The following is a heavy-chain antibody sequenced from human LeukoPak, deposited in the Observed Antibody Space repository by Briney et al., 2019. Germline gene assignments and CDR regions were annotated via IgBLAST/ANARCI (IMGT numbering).Heavy chain of an antibody. CDR1: GFTFSSYA. J-gene: IGHJ4*02. CDR2: ISGSGGST. D-gene: IGHD3-22*01. CDR3: AKGDYYDSSGYIDY. V-gene: IGHV3-23*01. Sequence: GGSLRLSCAASGFTFSSYAMSWVRQAPGKGLEWVSAISGSGGSTYYADSVKGRFTISRGNSKNTLYLQMNSLRAEDTAVYYCAKGDYYDSSGYIDYWGQGTLVTVSS.